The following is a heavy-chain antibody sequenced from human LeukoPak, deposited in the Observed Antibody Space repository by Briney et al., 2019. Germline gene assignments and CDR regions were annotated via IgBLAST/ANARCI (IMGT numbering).Heavy chain of an antibody. V-gene: IGHV4-38-2*01. CDR3: ATADYGDWFDP. J-gene: IGHJ5*02. CDR2: IYHSGST. D-gene: IGHD4-17*01. CDR1: GYSISSGYY. Sequence: SETLSLTCAVSGYSISSGYYWGWIRQPPGKRLEWIGSIYHSGSTYYNPSLKSRVTISVDTSKNQFSLKLSSVTAADTAVYYCATADYGDWFDPWGQGTLVTVSS.